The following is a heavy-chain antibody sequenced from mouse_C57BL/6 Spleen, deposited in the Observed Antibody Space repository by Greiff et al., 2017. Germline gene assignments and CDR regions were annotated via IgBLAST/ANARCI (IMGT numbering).Heavy chain of an antibody. D-gene: IGHD2-5*01. V-gene: IGHV5-4*01. CDR3: ARGVGSTIVTTRDSAMGY. CDR2: ISDGGSYT. CDR1: GFTFSSYA. Sequence: DVHLVESGGGLVKPGGSLKLSCAASGFTFSSYAMSWVRQTPEKRLEWVATISDGGSYTYYPDNVKGRVTISRDNAKNNLYLQMSHLKSEDTAMYYWARGVGSTIVTTRDSAMGYWGQGTSGTVAS. J-gene: IGHJ4*01.